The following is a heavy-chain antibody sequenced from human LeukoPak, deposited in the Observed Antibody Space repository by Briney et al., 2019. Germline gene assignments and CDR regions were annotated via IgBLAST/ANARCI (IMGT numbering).Heavy chain of an antibody. CDR2: IYRGGNT. J-gene: IGHJ4*02. V-gene: IGHV3-53*01. D-gene: IGHD5-24*01. CDR1: GFTVSGHP. CDR3: ARDPHGYNSYFDY. Sequence: GGSLRLSCAASGFTVSGHPMSWVRHAPGKGLEWVSVIYRGGNTYYADSVKGRFTISRDISRNTVHLQMNSLRAGDTAVYYCARDPHGYNSYFDYWGQGTLVTVSS.